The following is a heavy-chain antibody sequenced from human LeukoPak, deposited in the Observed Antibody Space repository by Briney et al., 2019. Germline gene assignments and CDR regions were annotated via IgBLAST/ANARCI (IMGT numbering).Heavy chain of an antibody. J-gene: IGHJ4*02. CDR2: IIPIFGTA. Sequence: SVKVPCKASGRTFSSYAISWVRQAPGQGLEWMGGIIPIFGTANYAQKFQGRVTITADESTSTAYMELSSLRSEDTAVYYCARGEWELLSSYFDYWGQGTLVTVSS. CDR1: GRTFSSYA. CDR3: ARGEWELLSSYFDY. V-gene: IGHV1-69*13. D-gene: IGHD1-26*01.